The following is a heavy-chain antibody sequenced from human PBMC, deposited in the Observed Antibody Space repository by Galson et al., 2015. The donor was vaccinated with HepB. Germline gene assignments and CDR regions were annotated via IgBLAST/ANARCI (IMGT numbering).Heavy chain of an antibody. J-gene: IGHJ5*02. CDR2: TSYDGGNN. D-gene: IGHD1-26*01. CDR1: GFTFSSYG. Sequence: SLRLSCAASGFTFSSYGMHWVRQAPGKGLEWVAVTSYDGGNNHYADSVKGRFTISRDNSKNTLYLQMNSLRPDDTAVYYCAKKIRGSYWAACESWGQGTLVTVSS. CDR3: AKKIRGSYWAACES. V-gene: IGHV3-30*18.